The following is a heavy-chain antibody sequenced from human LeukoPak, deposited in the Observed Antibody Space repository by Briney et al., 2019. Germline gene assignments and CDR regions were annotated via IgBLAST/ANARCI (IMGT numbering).Heavy chain of an antibody. CDR2: INHSGST. CDR3: AKAYGGNSES. J-gene: IGHJ4*02. V-gene: IGHV4-34*01. Sequence: SETLSLTCAVYGGSFSGYYWSWIRQPPGKGLEWIGEINHSGSTNYNPSLKSRVTISVDTSKNQFSLKLGSVTAADTAVYYCAKAYGGNSESWGQGTLVTVSS. CDR1: GGSFSGYY. D-gene: IGHD4-23*01.